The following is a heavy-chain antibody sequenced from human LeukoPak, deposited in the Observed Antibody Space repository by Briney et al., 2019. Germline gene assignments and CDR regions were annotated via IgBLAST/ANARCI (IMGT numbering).Heavy chain of an antibody. CDR1: GGPFSGYY. V-gene: IGHV4-34*01. D-gene: IGHD3-22*01. Sequence: SETLSLTCAVYGGPFSGYYWSWIRQPPGKGLEWIGEINHSGSTNYNPSLKSRVTISVDTSKNQFSLKLSSVTAADTAVYYCARKSRYHYYDSSGYYNYWGQGTLVTVSS. CDR3: ARKSRYHYYDSSGYYNY. CDR2: INHSGST. J-gene: IGHJ4*02.